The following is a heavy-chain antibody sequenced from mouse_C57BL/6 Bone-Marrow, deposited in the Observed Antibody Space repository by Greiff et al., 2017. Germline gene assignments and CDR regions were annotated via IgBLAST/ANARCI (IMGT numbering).Heavy chain of an antibody. Sequence: VQLLQPGADLVQPGASVKLSCMASGYTFTSYWMHWVKQRPGRGLEWIGKIDPNCGGTKYNDEFESKATLTVDKPSSTACMQLSSLTSEDSAVFCCARTGTYVSVFFDYWGQGTTLTVSS. D-gene: IGHD2-10*02. J-gene: IGHJ2*01. V-gene: IGHV1-72*01. CDR2: IDPNCGGT. CDR3: ARTGTYVSVFFDY. CDR1: GYTFTSYW.